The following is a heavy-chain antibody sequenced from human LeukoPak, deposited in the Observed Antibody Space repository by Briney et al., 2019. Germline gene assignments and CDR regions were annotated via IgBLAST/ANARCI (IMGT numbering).Heavy chain of an antibody. CDR3: ARLNAVAAYYFDY. D-gene: IGHD2-15*01. Sequence: GESLKISCKGSGHSFTSYWIGWVRQMPVKGLVWMGIIYPGDSDTRYSPSFQGQVTISAATSISTAYPQWSSLKASATAMYYCARLNAVAAYYFDYWGQGTLVPVSS. J-gene: IGHJ4*02. CDR1: GHSFTSYW. CDR2: IYPGDSDT. V-gene: IGHV5-51*01.